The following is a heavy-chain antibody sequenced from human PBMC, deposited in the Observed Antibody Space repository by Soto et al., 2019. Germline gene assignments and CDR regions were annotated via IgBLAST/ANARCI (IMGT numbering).Heavy chain of an antibody. D-gene: IGHD3-16*01. CDR3: ARIGVSSGHESPDFDS. Sequence: ASVKVSCKASGYTFNFYGITWVRQAPGQGLEWTGWISGFNGNTNYAADLQGRVTMTTDTSTSTAYMELRGLRSDDTAVYYCARIGVSSGHESPDFDSWGQGTLVTAPQ. V-gene: IGHV1-18*01. CDR1: GYTFNFYG. J-gene: IGHJ4*02. CDR2: ISGFNGNT.